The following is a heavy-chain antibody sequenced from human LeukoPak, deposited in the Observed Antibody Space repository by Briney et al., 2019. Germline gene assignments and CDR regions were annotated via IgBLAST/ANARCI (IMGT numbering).Heavy chain of an antibody. CDR3: ARGPITMIVDYYFDY. Sequence: SVKVSCKASVGTFSSYAISWVRQAPGQGLEWVGGIIPIFGTANYAQKFQGRVTITTDESTSTAYMELSSLRSEDTAVYYCARGPITMIVDYYFDYWGQGTLVTVSS. CDR1: VGTFSSYA. J-gene: IGHJ4*02. V-gene: IGHV1-69*05. D-gene: IGHD3-22*01. CDR2: IIPIFGTA.